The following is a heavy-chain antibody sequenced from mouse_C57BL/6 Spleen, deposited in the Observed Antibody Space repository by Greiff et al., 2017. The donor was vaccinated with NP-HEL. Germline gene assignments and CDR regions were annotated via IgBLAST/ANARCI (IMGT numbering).Heavy chain of an antibody. V-gene: IGHV1-61*01. CDR1: GYTFTSYW. J-gene: IGHJ1*03. CDR3: ARRLGYYGGSCWYFDV. D-gene: IGHD1-1*01. CDR2: IYPSDSET. Sequence: QVQLQQPGAELVRPGSSVKLSCKASGYTFTSYWMDWVKQRPGQGLEWIGNIYPSDSETHYNQKFKDKATLTVDKSSSTAYMQLSSLTSEDSAVYYCARRLGYYGGSCWYFDVWGTGTTVTVSS.